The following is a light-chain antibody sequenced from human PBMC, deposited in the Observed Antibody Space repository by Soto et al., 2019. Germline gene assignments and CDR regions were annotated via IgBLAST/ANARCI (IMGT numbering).Light chain of an antibody. CDR3: SSYTSSSLYV. CDR1: SSVVGGYDY. Sequence: QSVLTQPASVSGSPGQSITTSCTGTSSVVGGYDYVSWYQHHPGKAPKLMIYDVSNRPSGVSNRFSGSKSGNTASLTISGLQAEDEADYYCSSYTSSSLYVFGTGTKVTVL. V-gene: IGLV2-14*03. CDR2: DVS. J-gene: IGLJ1*01.